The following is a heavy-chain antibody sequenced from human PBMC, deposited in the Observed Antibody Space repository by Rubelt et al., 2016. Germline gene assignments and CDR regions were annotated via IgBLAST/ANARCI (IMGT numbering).Heavy chain of an antibody. J-gene: IGHJ4*02. CDR1: GGSISSYY. Sequence: QVQLQESGPGLVKPSETLSLTCTVSGGSISSYYWSWIRQPPGKGLEWIGYIAYSGSTNYNPSPSGRGPRSVYPSNNQVSLKLSSVTAADTAVYYCARSIGVVTTCFDYWGQGTLVTVSS. CDR2: IAYSGST. CDR3: ARSIGVVTTCFDY. D-gene: IGHD4-11*01. V-gene: IGHV4-59*01.